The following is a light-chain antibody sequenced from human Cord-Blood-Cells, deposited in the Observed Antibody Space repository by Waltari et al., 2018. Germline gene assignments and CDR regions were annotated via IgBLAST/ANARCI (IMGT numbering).Light chain of an antibody. Sequence: QSALTQPRSVSGSPGQSVTISCTGTSSDVGGYNYVSWYQQHPGKAPKLKIYDVSKRPSGVPDRFSGSKSGNPASLTISGLQAEDEADYYCCSYAGSYTWVFGGGTKLTVL. V-gene: IGLV2-11*01. J-gene: IGLJ3*02. CDR2: DVS. CDR1: SSDVGGYNY. CDR3: CSYAGSYTWV.